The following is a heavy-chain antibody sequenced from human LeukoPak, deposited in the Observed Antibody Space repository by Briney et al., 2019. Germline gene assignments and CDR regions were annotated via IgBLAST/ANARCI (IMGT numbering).Heavy chain of an antibody. D-gene: IGHD3-22*01. CDR2: ISAYNGNT. CDR1: GYTFNSYG. Sequence: GASVKVSCKASGYTFNSYGISWVRQAPGQGLEWMGWISAYNGNTNYAQKLQGRVTMTTDTSTSTAYMELRSLRSDDTAVYYCARDRYDSSGYSQDYWGQGTLVTVSS. CDR3: ARDRYDSSGYSQDY. V-gene: IGHV1-18*01. J-gene: IGHJ4*02.